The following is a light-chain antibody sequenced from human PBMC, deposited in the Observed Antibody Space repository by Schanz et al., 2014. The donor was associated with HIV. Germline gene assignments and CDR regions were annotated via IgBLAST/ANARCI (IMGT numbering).Light chain of an antibody. Sequence: QSALTQPASVSGSPGQSITISCTGTNSDVGGYNFVSWYQQHPGKAPKLIIYDVNNRPSGVSKRFSGSKSGNTASLTISGLQAEDEADYYCQSYDSSLSVWVFGGGTKLTVL. V-gene: IGLV2-14*03. J-gene: IGLJ3*02. CDR3: QSYDSSLSVWV. CDR2: DVN. CDR1: NSDVGGYNF.